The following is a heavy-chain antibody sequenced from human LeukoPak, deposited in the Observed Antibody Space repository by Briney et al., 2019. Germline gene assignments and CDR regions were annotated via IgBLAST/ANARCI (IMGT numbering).Heavy chain of an antibody. CDR1: GFTFSSSW. CDR3: AREVDSSWAFDY. Sequence: GGSLRLSCAASGFTFSSSWMAWVRQAPGKGLEWVGNIKEDGTAKNYVVSVRGRFTISRDNAKNSLYLQMNSLRGEDTAVYYCAREVDSSWAFDYWGQGTLVTVSS. D-gene: IGHD6-13*01. J-gene: IGHJ4*02. V-gene: IGHV3-7*01. CDR2: IKEDGTAK.